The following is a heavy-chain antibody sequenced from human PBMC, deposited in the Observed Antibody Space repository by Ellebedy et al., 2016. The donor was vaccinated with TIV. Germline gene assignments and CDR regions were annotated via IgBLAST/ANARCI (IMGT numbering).Heavy chain of an antibody. Sequence: PGGSLRLSCAASGFTFSSYAMNWVRQAPGKGLEWVSTISGSGGSTYYADSVKGRFTISRDNSRNTVSLQMNSLRVEDTAVYFCAKRSSEGAVAATWGQGTLVTVSS. CDR2: ISGSGGST. J-gene: IGHJ1*01. CDR1: GFTFSSYA. CDR3: AKRSSEGAVAAT. V-gene: IGHV3-23*01. D-gene: IGHD6-19*01.